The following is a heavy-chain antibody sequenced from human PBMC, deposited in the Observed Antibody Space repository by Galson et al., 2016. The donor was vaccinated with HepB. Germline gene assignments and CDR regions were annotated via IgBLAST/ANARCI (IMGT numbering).Heavy chain of an antibody. Sequence: SLRLSCAASGYTFSRFWMNWVRQAPGKGLEWVASIKEDGSKTFYVDSVQGRFTMSRDTVEDSVSLQMNSLRAEDTAVYYCAKYGDEAGWNFHHWGQGTLVTVSS. CDR1: GYTFSRFW. V-gene: IGHV3-7*03. CDR3: AKYGDEAGWNFHH. D-gene: IGHD6-19*01. J-gene: IGHJ1*01. CDR2: IKEDGSKT.